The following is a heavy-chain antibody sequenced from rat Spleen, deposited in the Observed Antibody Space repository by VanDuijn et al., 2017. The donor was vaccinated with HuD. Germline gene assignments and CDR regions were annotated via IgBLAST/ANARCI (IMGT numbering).Heavy chain of an antibody. D-gene: IGHD4-4*01. J-gene: IGHJ3*01. CDR1: GFTFSSFP. V-gene: IGHV5-25*01. CDR3: TRHDYSGVITNWFAY. CDR2: ISSGGGGT. Sequence: EVQLVESGGGLVQPGRSLKLSCAASGFTFSSFPMAWVRQAPKKGLEWVASISSGGGGTYYPDSVKGRFTISSDNAKTTLYLQMDSLRSEDAATYYCTRHDYSGVITNWFAYWGQGTLVTVSS.